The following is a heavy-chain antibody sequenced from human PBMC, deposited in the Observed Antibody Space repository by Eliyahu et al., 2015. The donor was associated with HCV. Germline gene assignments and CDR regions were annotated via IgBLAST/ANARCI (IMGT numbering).Heavy chain of an antibody. J-gene: IGHJ6*03. D-gene: IGHD3-10*01. CDR3: TTGAPGGFDYYLDV. V-gene: IGHV3-15*01. Sequence: EVQLVESGGGLVTPGGSLXLSCAASGFTFXXGWXGGVRXARGKGLGWIXRIKSKTEGGTTDYAXPVKGRFTISRDDSKSTLYLQMNSLKTEDTAVYYCTTGAPGGFDYYLDVWGQGTTVTVSS. CDR1: GFTFXXGW. CDR2: IKSKTEGGTT.